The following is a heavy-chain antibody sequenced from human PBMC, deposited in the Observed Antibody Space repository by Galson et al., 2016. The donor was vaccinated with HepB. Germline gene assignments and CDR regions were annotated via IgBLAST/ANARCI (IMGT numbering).Heavy chain of an antibody. V-gene: IGHV3-33*01. CDR1: GFTFSNYG. D-gene: IGHD5-12*01. Sequence: SLRLSCAASGFTFSNYGMHWVRQAPGKGPEWVAVIYYDGSKKYYADSVKGRFTISRDNSKNTLYLQLNSLRVEDTSVCYCARAYVDYYDMDVWGKGTTVIVSS. CDR3: ARAYVDYYDMDV. CDR2: IYYDGSKK. J-gene: IGHJ6*03.